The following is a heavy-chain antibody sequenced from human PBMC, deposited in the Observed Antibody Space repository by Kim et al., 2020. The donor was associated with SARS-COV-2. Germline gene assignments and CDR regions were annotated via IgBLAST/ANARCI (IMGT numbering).Heavy chain of an antibody. J-gene: IGHJ6*02. D-gene: IGHD3-22*01. CDR3: ARDRLIVSGMDV. V-gene: IGHV4-59*01. Sequence: NSTPSPQSRVTISVDTSKNQFSLKLSSVTAADTAVYYCARDRLIVSGMDVWGQGTTVTVSS.